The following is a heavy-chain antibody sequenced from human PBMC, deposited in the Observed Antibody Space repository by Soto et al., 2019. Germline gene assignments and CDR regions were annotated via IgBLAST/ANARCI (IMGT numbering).Heavy chain of an antibody. Sequence: PEKRRDTSSVSGGFLRRYYWSGCRQPLGKGMEWIGYIYYSGSTNYNPSLKSRVTISVDTSKNQFSLKLSSVTAADTAVYYCARGGGTALVHLYNYYRMDVCGQGPTVT. CDR1: GGFLRRYY. J-gene: IGHJ6*02. V-gene: IGHV4-59*01. D-gene: IGHD5-18*01. CDR2: IYYSGST. CDR3: ARGGGTALVHLYNYYRMDV.